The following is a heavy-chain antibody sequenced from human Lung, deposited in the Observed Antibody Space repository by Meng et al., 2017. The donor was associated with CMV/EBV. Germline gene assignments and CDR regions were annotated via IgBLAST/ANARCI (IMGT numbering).Heavy chain of an antibody. J-gene: IGHJ6*02. CDR1: GFTFSSYW. CDR3: ARQLADTLLAHYYYYGMDV. CDR2: IKQDGSEK. Sequence: GESLKISCAASGFTFSSYWMSWVRQAPGKGLEWVANIKQDGSEKYYVDSVKGRFTISRDYAKNSLYLQMNSLRAEDTAVYYCARQLADTLLAHYYYYGMDVWGQGXTVTVSS. D-gene: IGHD5-18*01. V-gene: IGHV3-7*01.